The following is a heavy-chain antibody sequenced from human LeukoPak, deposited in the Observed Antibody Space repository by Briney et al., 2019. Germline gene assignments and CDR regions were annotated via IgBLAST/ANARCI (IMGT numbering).Heavy chain of an antibody. CDR1: GFTFSSYW. CDR2: IKQDGSEK. V-gene: IGHV3-7*01. Sequence: GGSLRLSCAASGFTFSSYWMSWVRQAPGKGLEWVANIKQDGSEKYYVDSVKGRFTISRDNAKNSLYLQMNSLRAEDTAVSYCARDQVGIVQFRYFDYWGQGTLVTVSS. D-gene: IGHD2-15*01. CDR3: ARDQVGIVQFRYFDY. J-gene: IGHJ4*02.